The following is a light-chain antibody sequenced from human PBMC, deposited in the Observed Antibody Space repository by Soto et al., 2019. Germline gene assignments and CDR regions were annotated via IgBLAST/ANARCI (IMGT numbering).Light chain of an antibody. V-gene: IGKV1-12*01. CDR3: QQDFSFPIT. Sequence: DIQMTQSPSSVSASVGDRVTISCRASQAIGSALVWYQQKPGKAPNFLIYDASRLQSGVPSRFSGGGSGTDFTLTISSLQPEDFATYFCQQDFSFPITFGQGSRLEI. CDR2: DAS. CDR1: QAIGSA. J-gene: IGKJ5*01.